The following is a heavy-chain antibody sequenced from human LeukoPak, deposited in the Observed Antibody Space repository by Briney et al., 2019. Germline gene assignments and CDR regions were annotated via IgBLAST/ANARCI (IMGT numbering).Heavy chain of an antibody. CDR3: AKDPVDATPIDY. V-gene: IGHV3-74*01. CDR1: GFTFSDYW. D-gene: IGHD2-15*01. CDR2: INPDGSDT. Sequence: GGSLTLSCAASGFTFSDYWMHWVRQAPGKGLVWVSYINPDGSDTNYADSVKGRFTISRDNAKNRLYLQMSGLRAEDTAVYYCAKDPVDATPIDYWGQGTLVTVSS. J-gene: IGHJ4*02.